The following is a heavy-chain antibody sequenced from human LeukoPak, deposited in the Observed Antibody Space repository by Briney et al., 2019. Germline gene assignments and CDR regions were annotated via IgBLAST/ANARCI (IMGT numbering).Heavy chain of an antibody. V-gene: IGHV3-48*03. Sequence: GGSLKLSCAASGFDLSTYEMNWVRQAPGKGLEWIADITISGHTKNYADSVKGRFTISRDNARTSLYLQMNSLRVEDTGVYYCARGDPHADLWGQGTLVTVSS. CDR2: ITISGHTK. CDR1: GFDLSTYE. J-gene: IGHJ5*02. CDR3: ARGDPHADL.